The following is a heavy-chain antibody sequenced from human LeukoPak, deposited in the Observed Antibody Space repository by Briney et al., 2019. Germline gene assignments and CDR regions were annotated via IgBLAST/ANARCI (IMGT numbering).Heavy chain of an antibody. CDR2: IVVGSGNT. Sequence: ASVKVSCKASGFTFTSSAMQWVRQARGQRLEWIGWIVVGSGNTNYAQKFQERVTITRDMSTSTAYMELSSLRSGDTAVYYCAADRSGIYYGSGSYSRYYYMDVWGKGTTVTISS. D-gene: IGHD3-10*01. J-gene: IGHJ6*03. V-gene: IGHV1-58*02. CDR1: GFTFTSSA. CDR3: AADRSGIYYGSGSYSRYYYMDV.